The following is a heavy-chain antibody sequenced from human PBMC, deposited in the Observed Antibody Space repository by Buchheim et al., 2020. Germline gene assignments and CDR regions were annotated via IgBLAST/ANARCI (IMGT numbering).Heavy chain of an antibody. CDR1: GGSFSGYY. J-gene: IGHJ4*02. Sequence: QVQLQQWGAGLLKPSETLSLTCAVYGGSFSGYYWSWIRQPPGKGLEWIGEINHSGSTNYNPSLTSRDTISVDTSKNQFSLKLSSVTAADTAVYYCASRQGQLGYYFDYWGQGTL. D-gene: IGHD6-6*01. CDR2: INHSGST. V-gene: IGHV4-34*01. CDR3: ASRQGQLGYYFDY.